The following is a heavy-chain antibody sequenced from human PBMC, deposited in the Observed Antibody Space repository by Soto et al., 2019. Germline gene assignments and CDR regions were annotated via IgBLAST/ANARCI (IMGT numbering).Heavy chain of an antibody. CDR1: GYSFTSYG. CDR2: ISAYNGNT. V-gene: IGHV1-18*01. CDR3: ARGDVLVPAADNWFDP. D-gene: IGHD2-2*01. Sequence: QVQLVQSGAEVKKPGASVKVSCKASGYSFTSYGISWVRQAPGQGLEWMGWISAYNGNTNYAQKLQGRVTMTTDTTTSTAEMELRSLRSDDTAVYYCARGDVLVPAADNWFDPWGQGTLVTVSS. J-gene: IGHJ5*02.